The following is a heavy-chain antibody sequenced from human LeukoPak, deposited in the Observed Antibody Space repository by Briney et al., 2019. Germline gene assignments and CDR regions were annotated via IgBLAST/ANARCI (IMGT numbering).Heavy chain of an antibody. CDR1: SGSISSTSYY. CDR2: IYYSGIA. CDR3: ARHGPAWDWFDP. J-gene: IGHJ5*02. Sequence: SETLSLTCTVSSGSISSTSYYWGWIRQPPGKGLEWIGSIYYSGIAYYNPSLKSRLTISVDTSKNQFSLKLNSVTAPDTAAYYCARHGPAWDWFDPWGQGTLVTVSS. V-gene: IGHV4-39*01.